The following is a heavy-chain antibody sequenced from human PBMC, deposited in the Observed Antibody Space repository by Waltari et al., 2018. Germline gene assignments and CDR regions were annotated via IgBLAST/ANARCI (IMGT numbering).Heavy chain of an antibody. J-gene: IGHJ2*01. CDR2: IYYSGST. V-gene: IGHV4-39*07. CDR1: GGSISSSSYY. D-gene: IGHD6-19*01. CDR3: ARDRYSSGWNWYFDL. Sequence: QLQLQESGPGLVKPSETLSLTCTVSGGSISSSSYYWGGIRQPPGKGLEWIGSIYYSGSTYYNPSLKSRVTISVDTSKNQFSLKLSSVTAADTAVYYCARDRYSSGWNWYFDLWGRGTLVTVSS.